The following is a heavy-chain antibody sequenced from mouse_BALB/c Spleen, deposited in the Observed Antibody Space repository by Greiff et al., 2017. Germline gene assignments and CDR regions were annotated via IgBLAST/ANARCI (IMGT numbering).Heavy chain of an antibody. V-gene: IGHV3-2*02. D-gene: IGHD1-2*01. CDR3: ARSNYGYWFAY. CDR2: ISYSGST. Sequence: ESGPGLVKPSQSLSLTCTVTGYSITSDYAWNWIRQFPGNKLEWMGYISYSGSTSYNPSLKSRISITRDTSKNQFFLQLNSVTTEDTATYYCARSNYGYWFAYWGQGTLVTVSA. CDR1: GYSITSDYA. J-gene: IGHJ3*01.